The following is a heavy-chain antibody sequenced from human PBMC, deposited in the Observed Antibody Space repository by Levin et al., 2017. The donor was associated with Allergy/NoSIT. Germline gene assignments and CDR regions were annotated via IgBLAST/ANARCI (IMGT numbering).Heavy chain of an antibody. V-gene: IGHV3-30-3*01. CDR3: RGDSTGFDY. CDR2: ISPDGNNK. D-gene: IGHD2-8*02. Sequence: GGSLRLSCTASGFTFSHSTMHWVRQAPGKGLEWVALISPDGNNKYYADSVKGRFTISRDNSRNTVSLQMNSLRPEDTALYYCRGDSTGFDYWGQGTLVSVS. CDR1: GFTFSHST. J-gene: IGHJ4*02.